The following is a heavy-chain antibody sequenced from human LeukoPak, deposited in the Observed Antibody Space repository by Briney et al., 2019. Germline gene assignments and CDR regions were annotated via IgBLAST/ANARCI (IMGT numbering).Heavy chain of an antibody. Sequence: STYYADSVKGRFTISRDNSKNTLYLQMNSLRAEDTAVYYCAKLKGRDSSGWYFIWDAFDIWGQGTMVTVSS. D-gene: IGHD6-19*01. V-gene: IGHV3-23*01. J-gene: IGHJ3*02. CDR2: ST. CDR3: AKLKGRDSSGWYFIWDAFDI.